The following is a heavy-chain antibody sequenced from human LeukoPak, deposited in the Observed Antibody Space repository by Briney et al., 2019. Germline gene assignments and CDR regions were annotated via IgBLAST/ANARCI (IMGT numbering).Heavy chain of an antibody. CDR2: IYHSGST. CDR3: ARHGGDYVWGSYRYGHFDY. Sequence: PSETLSLTCTVPGGSISTYYWSWIRQPPGKGLEWIGYIYHSGSTKYNPSLKSRVTISVDTSKNQFSLKLSSVTAADTAVYYCARHGGDYVWGSYRYGHFDYWGQGTLVTVSS. D-gene: IGHD3-16*02. CDR1: GGSISTYY. J-gene: IGHJ4*02. V-gene: IGHV4-59*08.